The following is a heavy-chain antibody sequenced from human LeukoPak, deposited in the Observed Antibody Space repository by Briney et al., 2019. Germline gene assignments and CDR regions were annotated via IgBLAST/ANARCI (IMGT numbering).Heavy chain of an antibody. D-gene: IGHD6-19*01. V-gene: IGHV4-4*07. J-gene: IGHJ4*02. Sequence: SETLSLTCTVSGGSISSYDWSWIRQPAGRGLEWIGRIYTSGSTNYNPSLKSRVTMSVDTSKNQFSLKLSSVTAADTAVYYCASSAVAGTGDYWGQGTLVTVSS. CDR1: GGSISSYD. CDR3: ASSAVAGTGDY. CDR2: IYTSGST.